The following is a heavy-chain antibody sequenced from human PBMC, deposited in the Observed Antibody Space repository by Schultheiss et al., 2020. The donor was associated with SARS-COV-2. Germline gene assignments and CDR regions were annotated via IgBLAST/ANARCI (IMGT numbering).Heavy chain of an antibody. Sequence: GGSLRLSCAASGFTFSSYWMHWVRQAPGKGLVWVSRINSDGSSTNYADSVKGRFTISRDNAKNSLYLQMNSLRAEDTAVYHCARDYDFWSGYVYWGQGTLVTVSS. CDR2: INSDGSST. CDR1: GFTFSSYW. J-gene: IGHJ4*02. D-gene: IGHD3-3*01. V-gene: IGHV3-74*01. CDR3: ARDYDFWSGYVY.